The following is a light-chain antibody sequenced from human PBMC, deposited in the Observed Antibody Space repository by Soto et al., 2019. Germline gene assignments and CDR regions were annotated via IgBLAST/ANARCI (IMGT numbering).Light chain of an antibody. CDR3: QQYNLYPWT. CDR1: QSIGIS. Sequence: DIQMTQSPSTLSASVGDRVIITCRASQSIGISLVWYQQKPGEAPNLLIYKASTLESGVPSRFSGSGSGTEFTLTISSLQPDDFATYYCQQYNLYPWTFGQGTKVESK. J-gene: IGKJ1*01. V-gene: IGKV1-5*03. CDR2: KAS.